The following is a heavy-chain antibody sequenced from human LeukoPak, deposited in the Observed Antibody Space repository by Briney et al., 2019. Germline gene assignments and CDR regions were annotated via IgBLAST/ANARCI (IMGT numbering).Heavy chain of an antibody. Sequence: GGSLRLSCAASGFTFSSYWMSWVRQAPGKGLEWVANIKQDGGEKYYVDSVKGRFTISRDNAKNSLYLQMNSLRAEDTAVYYCAREIGAHRYFDSLSFYDYWGQGTLVTVSS. J-gene: IGHJ4*02. D-gene: IGHD3-9*01. CDR2: IKQDGGEK. V-gene: IGHV3-7*03. CDR1: GFTFSSYW. CDR3: AREIGAHRYFDSLSFYDY.